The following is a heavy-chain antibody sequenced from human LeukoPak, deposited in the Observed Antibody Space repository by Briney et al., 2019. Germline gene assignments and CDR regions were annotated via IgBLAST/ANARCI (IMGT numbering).Heavy chain of an antibody. CDR3: AGERGEEYSSGWYKRNYFDN. D-gene: IGHD6-19*01. V-gene: IGHV4-39*07. CDR2: GDYSGGT. J-gene: IGHJ4*02. CDR1: GDSFSSVTDY. Sequence: PSETLSLTCTVSGDSFSSVTDYWAWIRQPPGKGLEWIASGDYSGGTYYNPSPESRVAISADMSKNQFSLKLTSVTGADTAVYYCAGERGEEYSSGWYKRNYFDNWGQGIRVTVSS.